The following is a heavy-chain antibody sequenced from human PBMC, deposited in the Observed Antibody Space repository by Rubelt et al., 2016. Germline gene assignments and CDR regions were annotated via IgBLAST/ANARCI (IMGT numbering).Heavy chain of an antibody. CDR2: IYTSGST. V-gene: IGHV4-4*07. Sequence: QVQLQESGPGLVKPSETLSLTCTVSGGSISSYYWSWIRQPAGKGLEWIGRIYTSGSTNYNPSLKSRATMSVDTSKNQFSPKLSSVTAADTAVYYCAREQLLSDYYYGMDVWGQGTTVTVSS. CDR3: AREQLLSDYYYGMDV. D-gene: IGHD2-2*01. J-gene: IGHJ6*02. CDR1: GGSISSYY.